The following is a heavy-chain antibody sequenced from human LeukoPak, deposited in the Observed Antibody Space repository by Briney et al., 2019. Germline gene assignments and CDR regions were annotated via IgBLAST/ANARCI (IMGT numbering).Heavy chain of an antibody. Sequence: GGSLRLSCAASGFTFSSYAMSWVRQAPGKGLEWVSSISSSSSYIYYADSVKGRFTISRDNAKNSLYLQMNSLRAEDTAVYYCATSRGTTGTTIFDYWGQGTLVTVSS. D-gene: IGHD1-7*01. J-gene: IGHJ4*02. CDR2: ISSSSSYI. CDR3: ATSRGTTGTTIFDY. V-gene: IGHV3-21*01. CDR1: GFTFSSYA.